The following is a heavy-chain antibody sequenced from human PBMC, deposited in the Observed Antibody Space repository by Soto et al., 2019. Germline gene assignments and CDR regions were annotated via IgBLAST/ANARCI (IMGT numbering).Heavy chain of an antibody. D-gene: IGHD2-2*02. V-gene: IGHV3-30*18. CDR3: AKVHCSSTSCYTSLSYYGMDV. Sequence: PGGSLRLSCAASGFTFSSYGMHWVRQAPGKGLEWVAVISYDGSNKYYADSVKGRFTISRDNSKNTLYLQMNSLRAEDTAVYYCAKVHCSSTSCYTSLSYYGMDVWGQGTPVTVSS. CDR2: ISYDGSNK. J-gene: IGHJ6*02. CDR1: GFTFSSYG.